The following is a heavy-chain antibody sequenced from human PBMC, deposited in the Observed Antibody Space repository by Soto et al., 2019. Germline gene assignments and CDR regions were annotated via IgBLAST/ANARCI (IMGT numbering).Heavy chain of an antibody. J-gene: IGHJ4*02. CDR1: GFTFSSYA. CDR2: ISGSGGTT. D-gene: IGHD1-26*01. CDR3: AKDTGSYLARAY. V-gene: IGHV3-23*01. Sequence: EVHLLEAGGGVIQPGGSLRLSCAASGFTFSSYAMTWVRQAPGKGLEWISTISGSGGTTHYADSVKGRFTISRDNSKNTMYLQMNSLRAEDTAVYSCAKDTGSYLARAYWGQGTLVTVSS.